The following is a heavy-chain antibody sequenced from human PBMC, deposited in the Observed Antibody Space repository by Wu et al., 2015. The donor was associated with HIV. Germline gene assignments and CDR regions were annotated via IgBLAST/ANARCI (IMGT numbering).Heavy chain of an antibody. V-gene: IGHV1-18*04. CDR3: ATWKVVADSLRLDY. Sequence: QVQLVQSGTEVKEPGASVKVSCKTSSYTFSSYTITWLRQAPGQGLEWMGWINPYNGNTNYAQNFQGRVTMTTETSTNTAFMELRSLKFDDTAVYYCATWKVVADSLRLDYWGQGTLVTVSS. J-gene: IGHJ4*02. CDR2: INPYNGNT. CDR1: SYTFSSYT. D-gene: IGHD2-15*01.